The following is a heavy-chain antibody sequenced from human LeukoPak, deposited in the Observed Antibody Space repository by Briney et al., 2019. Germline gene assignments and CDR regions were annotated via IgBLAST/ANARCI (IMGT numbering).Heavy chain of an antibody. D-gene: IGHD6-19*01. CDR3: AKCHRSGWYGGLDYYYMDV. V-gene: IGHV3-30*18. CDR1: GFTFSRYG. J-gene: IGHJ6*03. CDR2: ISYDGSNK. Sequence: QPGGSLRLSCAASGFTFSRYGMHWVRQAPGKGLEWVTAISYDGSNKYYADSVKGRFTISRDNSKNTLYLQMNSLRAEDTAVYYCAKCHRSGWYGGLDYYYMDVWGKGTTVTVSS.